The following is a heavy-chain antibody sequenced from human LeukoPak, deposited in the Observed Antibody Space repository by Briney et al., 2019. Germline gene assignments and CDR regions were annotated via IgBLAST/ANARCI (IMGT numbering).Heavy chain of an antibody. CDR2: IYASGTT. CDR1: GGSMSSCC. D-gene: IGHD6-19*01. CDR3: ARTLVGTSVVAFDM. V-gene: IGHV4-4*07. Sequence: SETLSPTCTVSGGSMSSCCWSWIRQPAGKELEWIGRIYASGTTNYNPSLKSRVTMSVDTSKNQFSLKLSSVTAADTAMYYCARTLVGTSVVAFDMWGQGTMVTVSS. J-gene: IGHJ3*02.